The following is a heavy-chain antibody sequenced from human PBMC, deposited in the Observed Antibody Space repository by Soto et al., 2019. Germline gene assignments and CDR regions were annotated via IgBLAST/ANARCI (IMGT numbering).Heavy chain of an antibody. CDR3: ASWIDRGGKVFDY. J-gene: IGHJ4*02. D-gene: IGHD2-15*01. Sequence: GASVKVSCKASGYTFTGYYMHWVRQAPGQGLEWMGGIIPIFGTANYAQKFQGRVTITADESTSTAYMELSSLRSEDTAVYYCASWIDRGGKVFDYWGQGTLVTVSS. CDR1: GYTFTGYY. V-gene: IGHV1-69*13. CDR2: IIPIFGTA.